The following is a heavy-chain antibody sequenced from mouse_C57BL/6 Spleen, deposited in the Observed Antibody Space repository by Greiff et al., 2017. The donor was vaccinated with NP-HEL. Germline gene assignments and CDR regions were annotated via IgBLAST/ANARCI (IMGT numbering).Heavy chain of an antibody. CDR1: GFTFSDYG. CDR3: AREDGNYLDY. V-gene: IGHV5-17*01. J-gene: IGHJ2*01. D-gene: IGHD2-1*01. Sequence: EVQLVESGGGLVKPGGSLKLSCAASGFTFSDYGMHWVRQAPEKVLEWVAYISSGSSTIYYADTVKGRFTISRDNAKNTLFLQMTSLRSEDTAMYYCAREDGNYLDYWGQGTTLTVSS. CDR2: ISSGSSTI.